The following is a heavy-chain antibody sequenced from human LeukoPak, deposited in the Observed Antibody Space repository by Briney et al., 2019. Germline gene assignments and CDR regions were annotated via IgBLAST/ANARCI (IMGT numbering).Heavy chain of an antibody. CDR1: GYTFTSYG. CDR2: ISAYNGNT. J-gene: IGHJ6*02. CDR3: AREGAVAGMDYYYGMDV. D-gene: IGHD6-19*01. V-gene: IGHV1-18*01. Sequence: GASVKVSCKASGYTFTSYGISWVRQAPGQGLEWMGWISAYNGNTNYAQKLQGRVTMTTDTSTSTAYMEPRSLRSDDTAVYYCAREGAVAGMDYYYGMDVWGQGTTVTVSS.